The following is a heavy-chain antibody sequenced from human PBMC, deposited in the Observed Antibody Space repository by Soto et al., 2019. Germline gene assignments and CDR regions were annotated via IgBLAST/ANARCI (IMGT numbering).Heavy chain of an antibody. CDR2: IYPGDSDT. Sequence: PGESLKISCKGSGYSFTSYWIGWVRQMPGKGLEWMGIIYPGDSDTRYSPSFQGQVTISADKSISTAYLQWSSLKASDTAMYYCARRAKDVFYDSSGYYHYFDYWGQGTLVTVSS. CDR3: ARRAKDVFYDSSGYYHYFDY. D-gene: IGHD3-22*01. CDR1: GYSFTSYW. J-gene: IGHJ4*02. V-gene: IGHV5-51*01.